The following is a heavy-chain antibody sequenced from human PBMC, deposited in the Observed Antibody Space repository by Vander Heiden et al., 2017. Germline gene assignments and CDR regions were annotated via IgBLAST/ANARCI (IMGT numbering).Heavy chain of an antibody. J-gene: IGHJ6*02. V-gene: IGHV1-18*01. D-gene: IGHD5-12*01. Sequence: QVHRVQSGAEEKKPGASVKVSCKASGYTFTSYGISWVRQAPGQGLEWMGWISAYNGNTNYAQKLQGRVTMTTDTSTSTAYMELRSLRSDDTAVYYCARDSGYDLPAYYGMDGGGQGTTVTVSS. CDR3: ARDSGYDLPAYYGMDG. CDR2: ISAYNGNT. CDR1: GYTFTSYG.